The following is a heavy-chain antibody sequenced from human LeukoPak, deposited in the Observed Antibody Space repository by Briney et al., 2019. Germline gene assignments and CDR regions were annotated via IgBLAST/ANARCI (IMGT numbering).Heavy chain of an antibody. CDR2: ISYSGST. CDR3: AREEASSWTGDYFDY. V-gene: IGHV4-59*01. Sequence: SETLSLTCTVSGGSISDYYWSWIRQPPGKGLEWIGYISYSGSTNYNPSLKSRVTISVDTSKNQFSLNLSSVTAADTAVYFCAREEASSWTGDYFDYWGQGSRVTVSS. J-gene: IGHJ4*02. CDR1: GGSISDYY. D-gene: IGHD6-13*01.